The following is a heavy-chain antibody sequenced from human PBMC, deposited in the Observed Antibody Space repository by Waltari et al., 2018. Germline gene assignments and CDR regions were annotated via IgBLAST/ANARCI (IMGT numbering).Heavy chain of an antibody. D-gene: IGHD5-12*01. CDR1: GYSINTGYY. V-gene: IGHV4-38-2*02. Sequence: QVQLQESGPGLVKPSETLSLTCTVSGYSINTGYYWGWIRQPPGKGLEWIGTIYHSGGTKYNPSLKSRVTISVDTSKNQFSLKLTSVTAADAAVYYCARLDRYSDYNWFDPWGQGTLVTVSS. J-gene: IGHJ5*02. CDR2: IYHSGGT. CDR3: ARLDRYSDYNWFDP.